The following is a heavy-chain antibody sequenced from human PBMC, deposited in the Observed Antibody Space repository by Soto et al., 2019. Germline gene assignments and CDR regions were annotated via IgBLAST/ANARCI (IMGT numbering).Heavy chain of an antibody. V-gene: IGHV1-18*01. Sequence: QVQLVQSGAEVKKPGASVKVSCKASGYTFTSYGITWVRQAPGQGLEWRGWISAYNGNTNYAQKLQGSVTMTTDTSTSTAYMELRSLRSDDTAVYYCARGRRDCSGGSCYGDYETDYWGQGTLVTVSS. CDR3: ARGRRDCSGGSCYGDYETDY. J-gene: IGHJ4*02. CDR1: GYTFTSYG. CDR2: ISAYNGNT. D-gene: IGHD2-15*01.